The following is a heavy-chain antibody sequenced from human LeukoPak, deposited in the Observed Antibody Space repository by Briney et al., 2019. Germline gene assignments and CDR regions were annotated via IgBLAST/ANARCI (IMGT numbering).Heavy chain of an antibody. V-gene: IGHV3-7*03. J-gene: IGHJ4*02. CDR3: AKNFVRDYGSGSYDY. D-gene: IGHD3-10*01. CDR2: IKQDGSEK. CDR1: GFTFSSYW. Sequence: GGSLRLSCAASGFTFSSYWMSWVRQAPGKGLEWVANIKQDGSEKYYADSVKGRFTISRDNSKNTLYLQMNSLRAEDTAVYYCAKNFVRDYGSGSYDYWGQGTLVTVSS.